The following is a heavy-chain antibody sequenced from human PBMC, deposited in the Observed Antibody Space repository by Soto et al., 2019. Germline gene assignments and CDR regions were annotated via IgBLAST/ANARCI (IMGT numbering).Heavy chain of an antibody. D-gene: IGHD3-9*01. CDR2: ISDTGGGT. Sequence: GGSLRRSCLASGFTFNKYAMHWVRQAPGPGLEYASGISDTGGGTFKADSVRGRFSISRDNSRAALFLQMSSLRAEDTAVYYFVKGSRGEYSYYYHSVGGWRQKTTVSVSS. CDR3: VKGSRGEYSYYYHSVGG. CDR1: GFTFNKYA. V-gene: IGHV3-64D*06. J-gene: IGHJ6*02.